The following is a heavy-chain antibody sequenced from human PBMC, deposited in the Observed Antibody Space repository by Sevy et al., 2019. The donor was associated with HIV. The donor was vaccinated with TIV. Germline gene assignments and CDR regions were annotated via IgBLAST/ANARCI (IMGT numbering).Heavy chain of an antibody. CDR1: GFTFSNYA. V-gene: IGHV3-23*01. CDR2: ISRSGGSI. Sequence: GGSLRLSCAASGFTFSNYAMGWVRQAPGKGLEWVSSISRSGGSIHYADSVKGRFTISRDNSKNTLYLQMNSLRAEETAVYYCAKVDVVVPVADYGLDVWGQGTTVTVSS. CDR3: AKVDVVVPVADYGLDV. D-gene: IGHD2-2*01. J-gene: IGHJ6*02.